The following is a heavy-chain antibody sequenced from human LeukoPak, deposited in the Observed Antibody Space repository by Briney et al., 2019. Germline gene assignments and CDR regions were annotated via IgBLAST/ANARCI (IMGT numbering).Heavy chain of an antibody. D-gene: IGHD6-19*01. J-gene: IGHJ6*03. CDR1: GGSISSSSYY. Sequence: SETLSLTCTVSGGSISSSSYYWGWSRQPPGKGLEWIGSIYYSGDTYYNPSLKSRRVTISVDTSKNQFSLRLSSVTAADTAVYYCARHQWHYYYYMGVWGKGSTVTVSS. CDR3: ARHQWHYYYYMGV. V-gene: IGHV4-39*01. CDR2: IYYSGDT.